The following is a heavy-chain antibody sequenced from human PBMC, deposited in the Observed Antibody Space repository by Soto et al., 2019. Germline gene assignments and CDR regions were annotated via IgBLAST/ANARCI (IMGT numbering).Heavy chain of an antibody. CDR1: GGSISSYY. Sequence: PAETLARTCTVSGGSISSYYWSWIRQPRGKVMEWIGYIYYSGRTNYNPSLKSRVNISVDTSKNQFSLKLSSVTSADTAVYDCAREGFVSSSFSGEVWFDPWGQGTLIAFS. V-gene: IGHV4-59*01. D-gene: IGHD6-6*01. CDR3: AREGFVSSSFSGEVWFDP. J-gene: IGHJ5*02. CDR2: IYYSGRT.